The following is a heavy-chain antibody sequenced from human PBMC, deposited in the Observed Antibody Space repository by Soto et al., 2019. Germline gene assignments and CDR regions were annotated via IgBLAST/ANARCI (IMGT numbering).Heavy chain of an antibody. J-gene: IGHJ1*01. CDR1: GDSISSAVYS. Sequence: SETLSLTCTVSGDSISSAVYSWSWIRQPPGKGLEWIGYIYYSGSTYYNPSLKSRVTISVDTSKNQFSLKLSSVTAADTAVYYCARGRKRHFEHWGQGTLVTSPQ. V-gene: IGHV4-30-4*01. CDR3: ARGRKRHFEH. CDR2: IYYSGST.